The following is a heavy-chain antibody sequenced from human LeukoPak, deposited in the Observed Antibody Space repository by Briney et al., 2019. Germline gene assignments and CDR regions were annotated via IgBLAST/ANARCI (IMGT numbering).Heavy chain of an antibody. D-gene: IGHD6-6*01. CDR1: GGSISSGGYY. V-gene: IGHV4-31*03. Sequence: KPSETLSLTCTVSGGSISSGGYYWSWIRQQPGKGLEWIGYIYYSGSTYYNPSLKSRVTISVDTSKNQFSLKLSSVTAADTAVYYCARVDSSSLSPYPFDPWGQGTLVTVSS. CDR3: ARVDSSSLSPYPFDP. CDR2: IYYSGST. J-gene: IGHJ5*02.